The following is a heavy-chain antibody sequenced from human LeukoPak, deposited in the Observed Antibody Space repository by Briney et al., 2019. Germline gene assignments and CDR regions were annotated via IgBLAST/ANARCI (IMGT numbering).Heavy chain of an antibody. D-gene: IGHD1-26*01. V-gene: IGHV3-48*01. CDR2: ISSSSSTI. Sequence: GGSLRLSCAASGFTFSSYSMNWVRQAPGKGLEWVSYISSSSSTIYYADSVKGRFTISRDNAKNSLYLQMNSLRAEDAAVYYCAKDWEVGSANYYFDYWGQGTLVTVSS. J-gene: IGHJ4*02. CDR3: AKDWEVGSANYYFDY. CDR1: GFTFSSYS.